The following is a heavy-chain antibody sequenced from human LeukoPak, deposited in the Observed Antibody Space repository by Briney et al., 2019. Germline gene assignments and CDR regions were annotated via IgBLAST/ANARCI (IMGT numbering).Heavy chain of an antibody. CDR2: INPSGGST. CDR3: ARWTTTYLDY. CDR1: GYTFTSYY. V-gene: IGHV1-46*01. D-gene: IGHD4-11*01. J-gene: IGHJ4*02. Sequence: ASVKVSCKASGYTFTSYYIHWVRQAPGQGLEWLGIINPSGGSTNYAQKFQGRVTMTRDTSTSTVYMELSSLRSEDSAVYYCARWTTTYLDYWGQGTLVTVSS.